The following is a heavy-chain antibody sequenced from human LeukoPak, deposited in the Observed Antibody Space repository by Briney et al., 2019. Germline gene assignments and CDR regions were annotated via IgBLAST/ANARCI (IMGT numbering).Heavy chain of an antibody. CDR2: IYPGDPDT. D-gene: IGHD3-3*01. Sequence: KGGESLKISCKGSGYSFTSYWIGWVRQMPGKGLEWMGIIYPGDPDTRYSPSFQGQVTISADKSISTAYLQWSGLKASDTGMYYCVRRSDHQDFYGMDVWGQGTTVTVSS. CDR1: GYSFTSYW. J-gene: IGHJ6*02. V-gene: IGHV5-51*01. CDR3: VRRSDHQDFYGMDV.